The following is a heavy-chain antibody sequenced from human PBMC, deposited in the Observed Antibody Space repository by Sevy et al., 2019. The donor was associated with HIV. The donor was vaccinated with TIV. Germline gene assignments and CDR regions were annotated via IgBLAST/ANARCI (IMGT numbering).Heavy chain of an antibody. V-gene: IGHV4-59*08. J-gene: IGHJ4*02. CDR3: ARLQLGTTDGIATPRWYFDY. Sequence: SETLSLTCTVSGGSMNNYYWSWIRRSPGKGLEWIGYIYYSGSTDYIPSLKSRVTISVDTSKNRFFLQLRSVTAADTAVYYCARLQLGTTDGIATPRWYFDYWGQGTLVTVSS. CDR1: GGSMNNYY. CDR2: IYYSGST. D-gene: IGHD1-7*01.